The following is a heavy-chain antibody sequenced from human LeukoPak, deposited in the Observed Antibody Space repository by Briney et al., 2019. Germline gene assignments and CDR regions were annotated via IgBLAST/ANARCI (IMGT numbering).Heavy chain of an antibody. V-gene: IGHV3-48*03. Sequence: PGGSLRLSCAASGFTFSSYEMNWVRQVPGKGLEWVSYISGSGSTIYYADSVKGRFTISRDNAKNSLYLQMNSLRAEDTAVYYCARDYYDTSGRFDYWGQGTLVTVSS. CDR1: GFTFSSYE. CDR3: ARDYYDTSGRFDY. D-gene: IGHD3-22*01. J-gene: IGHJ4*02. CDR2: ISGSGSTI.